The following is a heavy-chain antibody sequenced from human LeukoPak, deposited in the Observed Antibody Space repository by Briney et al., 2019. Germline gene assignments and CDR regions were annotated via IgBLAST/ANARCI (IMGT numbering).Heavy chain of an antibody. D-gene: IGHD2-2*01. Sequence: GGSLRLSCAASGFTFSSYWMSWVRQAPGKGLEWVANIKQDGSEKYYVDSVKGRFTISRDNAKNSLYLQMNSLRAEDTAVYYCARSADIVVVPAAPFDYWGQGTLVTVSS. V-gene: IGHV3-7*01. CDR1: GFTFSSYW. CDR2: IKQDGSEK. J-gene: IGHJ4*02. CDR3: ARSADIVVVPAAPFDY.